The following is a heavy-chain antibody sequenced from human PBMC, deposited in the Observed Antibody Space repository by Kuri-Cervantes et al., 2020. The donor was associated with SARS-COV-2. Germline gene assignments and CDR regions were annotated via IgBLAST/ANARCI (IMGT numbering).Heavy chain of an antibody. CDR2: ISWDGGST. CDR1: GFTFDDYA. V-gene: IGHV3-43D*04. J-gene: IGHJ4*02. CDR3: VRKGDS. Sequence: GGSLRLSCAASGFTFDDYATHWVRQAPGKGLEWVSLISWDGGSTYYADSVKGRFTISRDNSKNSLYLQMNSLRADDTAVYYCVRKGDSWGQGTLVTVSS.